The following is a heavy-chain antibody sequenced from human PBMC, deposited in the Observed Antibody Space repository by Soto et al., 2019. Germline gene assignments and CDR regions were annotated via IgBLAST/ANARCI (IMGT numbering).Heavy chain of an antibody. V-gene: IGHV1-69*13. J-gene: IGHJ6*02. CDR2: IIPIFGTA. CDR3: ARSYCSGGSCYAPEIYYYYGMDV. Sequence: SVKVSCKASGGTFSSYAISWVRQAPGQGLEWMGGIIPIFGTANYAQKFQGRVTITADESTSTAYMELSSLRSEDTAVYYCARSYCSGGSCYAPEIYYYYGMDVWGQGTTVTVSS. D-gene: IGHD2-15*01. CDR1: GGTFSSYA.